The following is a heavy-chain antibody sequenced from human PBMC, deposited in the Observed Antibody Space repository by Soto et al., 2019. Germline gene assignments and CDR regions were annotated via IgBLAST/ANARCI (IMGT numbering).Heavy chain of an antibody. CDR3: ARESYSSSWDYYDGMDV. CDR2: INPNSGGT. Sequence: ASVKVSCKASGYTFTGYYMHWVRQAPGQGLEWMGWINPNSGGTNYAQKFQGWVTMTRDTSISTAYMELSRLRSDDTAVYYCARESYSSSWDYYDGMDVWGQGTTVTVSS. D-gene: IGHD6-13*01. CDR1: GYTFTGYY. V-gene: IGHV1-2*04. J-gene: IGHJ6*02.